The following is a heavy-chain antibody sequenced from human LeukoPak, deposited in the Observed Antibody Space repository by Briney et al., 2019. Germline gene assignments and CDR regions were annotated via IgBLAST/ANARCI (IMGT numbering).Heavy chain of an antibody. Sequence: ASVKVSCKASDYTFTSYGISWVRQAPGQGLEWMGWISAYNGNTNYAQKLQGRVTMTTDTSTSTAYMELRSLRSDDTAVYYCAKALWAGGFGESFDLWGRGTLVTVSS. CDR2: ISAYNGNT. CDR3: AKALWAGGFGESFDL. V-gene: IGHV1-18*01. CDR1: DYTFTSYG. J-gene: IGHJ2*01. D-gene: IGHD3-10*01.